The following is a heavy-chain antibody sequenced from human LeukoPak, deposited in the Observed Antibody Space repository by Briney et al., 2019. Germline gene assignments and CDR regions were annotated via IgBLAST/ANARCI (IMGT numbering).Heavy chain of an antibody. D-gene: IGHD6-13*01. CDR2: IYYSGST. Sequence: SETLSLTCTVSGGSISCSSYYWGWIRQPPGKGLEWIGSIYYSGSTNYNPSLKSRVTISVDTSKNQFSLKLSSVTAADTAVYYCARDHGGKQLPYYHYYYMDVWGKGTTVTVSS. J-gene: IGHJ6*03. CDR1: GGSISCSSYY. CDR3: ARDHGGKQLPYYHYYYMDV. V-gene: IGHV4-39*07.